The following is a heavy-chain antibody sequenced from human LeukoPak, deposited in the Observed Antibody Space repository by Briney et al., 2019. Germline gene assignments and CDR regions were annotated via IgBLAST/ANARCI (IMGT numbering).Heavy chain of an antibody. V-gene: IGHV4-59*01. CDR2: IYYSGST. Sequence: SETLSLTCTVAGGAISSYYWSWIRQPPGKGLEWIGYIYYSGSTNYNPSLKSRVTISVDTSKNQFSLKLSSVTAADTAVYYCARDWGDTNGVDAFDIWGQGTMVTVSS. CDR3: ARDWGDTNGVDAFDI. J-gene: IGHJ3*02. CDR1: GGAISSYY. D-gene: IGHD2-8*01.